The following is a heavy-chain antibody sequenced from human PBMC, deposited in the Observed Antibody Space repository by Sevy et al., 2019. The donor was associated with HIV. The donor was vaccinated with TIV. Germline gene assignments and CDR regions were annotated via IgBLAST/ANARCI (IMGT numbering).Heavy chain of an antibody. Sequence: ASVKVSCKASGYTFTNYAMSWVRQAPGQGLEWMGWININTGNPTYAQGFTGRFVFSLDTSVSTAYLQISSLKDEDTAVYYCARDPTLLIAGGWFDPWGQGTLVTVSS. CDR3: ARDPTLLIAGGWFDP. J-gene: IGHJ5*02. D-gene: IGHD2-15*01. CDR2: ININTGNP. CDR1: GYTFTNYA. V-gene: IGHV7-4-1*02.